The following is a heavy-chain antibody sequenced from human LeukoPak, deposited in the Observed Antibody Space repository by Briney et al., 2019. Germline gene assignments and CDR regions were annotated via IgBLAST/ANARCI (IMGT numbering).Heavy chain of an antibody. Sequence: PSETLSLTCTVSGGPISSYYWSWIRQPPGKGLEWIGYIYYSGSTNYNSSLKSRVTISVDTSKNQFSLKLSSVTAADTAVYYCARRIAAADAFDYWGQGTLVTVSS. J-gene: IGHJ4*02. V-gene: IGHV4-59*08. CDR3: ARRIAAADAFDY. CDR1: GGPISSYY. D-gene: IGHD6-13*01. CDR2: IYYSGST.